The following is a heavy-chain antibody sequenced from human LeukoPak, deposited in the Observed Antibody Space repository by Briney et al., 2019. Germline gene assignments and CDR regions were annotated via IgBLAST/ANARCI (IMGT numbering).Heavy chain of an antibody. D-gene: IGHD6-13*01. Sequence: SETLSLTCTVSGGSISSSSYYWGWIRQPPGKGLEWIGSIYYSGSTYYNPSLKSRVTISVDTSKNQFSLKLSYVTAADTAVYYCARHRSSPLYYFDYWGQGTLVTVSS. CDR3: ARHRSSPLYYFDY. V-gene: IGHV4-39*01. CDR2: IYYSGST. CDR1: GGSISSSSYY. J-gene: IGHJ4*02.